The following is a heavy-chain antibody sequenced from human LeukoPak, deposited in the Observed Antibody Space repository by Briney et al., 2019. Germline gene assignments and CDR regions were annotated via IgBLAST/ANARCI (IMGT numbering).Heavy chain of an antibody. CDR3: ARVPLGGSHLYSFDY. Sequence: ASVKVSCKASGYMFTNNYIHWVRQAPGQGLEWMGVINPSGGSTSYAEKFQGRVTMTRDTSTSTVYMELSSLRSDDTAVYYCARVPLGGSHLYSFDYWGQGTLVTVSS. CDR1: GYMFTNNY. J-gene: IGHJ4*02. V-gene: IGHV1-46*01. D-gene: IGHD1-26*01. CDR2: INPSGGST.